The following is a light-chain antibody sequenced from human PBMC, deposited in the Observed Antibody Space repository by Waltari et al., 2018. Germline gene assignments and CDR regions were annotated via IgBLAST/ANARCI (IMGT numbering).Light chain of an antibody. CDR3: QQYYSTPYS. CDR2: WAS. CDR1: QRVLDSSNNKNY. Sequence: DIVMTQSPDSLAVSLGERATIHCKSSQRVLDSSNNKNYLAWYQQKPGQPPKLLIYWASTRESGVPDRFSGSGSGTDFTLTISSLQAEDVAVYYCQQYYSTPYSFGQGTKLEIK. J-gene: IGKJ2*03. V-gene: IGKV4-1*01.